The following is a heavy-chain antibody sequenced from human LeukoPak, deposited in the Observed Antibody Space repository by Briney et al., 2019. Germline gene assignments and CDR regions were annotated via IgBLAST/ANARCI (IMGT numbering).Heavy chain of an antibody. V-gene: IGHV3-30-3*01. J-gene: IGHJ6*02. CDR1: GFTFSSYA. D-gene: IGHD1-1*01. Sequence: PGGSLRLSCAASGFTFSSYAMHWVRQAPGKGLEWVAVISYDGSNKYYADSVKGRFTISRDNSKNTLYLQMNSLRAEDTAVYYCARGEGYFYYYYGMDVWGQGTTVTVSS. CDR3: ARGEGYFYYYYGMDV. CDR2: ISYDGSNK.